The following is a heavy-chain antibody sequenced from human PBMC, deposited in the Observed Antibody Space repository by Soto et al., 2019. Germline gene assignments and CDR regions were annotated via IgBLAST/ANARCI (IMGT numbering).Heavy chain of an antibody. D-gene: IGHD6-19*01. Sequence: PSETLSLTCAVYGGSFSGYYWSWIRQPPGKGLEWIGEINHSGSTNYNPSLKSRVTISVDTSKNQFSLKLSSVTAADTAVYYCASGSSGWYGRVGWFDPWGQGTLVTVSS. CDR2: INHSGST. CDR1: GGSFSGYY. J-gene: IGHJ5*02. V-gene: IGHV4-34*01. CDR3: ASGSSGWYGRVGWFDP.